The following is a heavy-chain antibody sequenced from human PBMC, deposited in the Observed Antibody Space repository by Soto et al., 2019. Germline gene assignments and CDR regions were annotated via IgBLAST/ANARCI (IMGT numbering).Heavy chain of an antibody. CDR1: GFTFSIYA. D-gene: IGHD3-16*02. Sequence: GGSLRLSCAASGFTFSIYAMHWVRQAPGKGLEWVAVISYDGSNKYYADSVKGRFTISRDNSKNTLYLQMNSLRAEDTAVYYCARQGAISAFDYWGQGTLVTVSS. CDR2: ISYDGSNK. CDR3: ARQGAISAFDY. V-gene: IGHV3-30-3*01. J-gene: IGHJ4*02.